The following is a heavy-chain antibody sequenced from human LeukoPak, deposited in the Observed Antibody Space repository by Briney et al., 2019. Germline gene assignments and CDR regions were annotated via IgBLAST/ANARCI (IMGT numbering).Heavy chain of an antibody. D-gene: IGHD1/OR15-1a*01. V-gene: IGHV4-59*08. CDR2: IYSSGST. Sequence: SETLSLTCTVSGGSISLYYWSWIRQPPGKGLQWIGYIYSSGSTYYNPSLKSRVTISVDTSKNQFSLKLSSVTAADTAVYYCVRNIAAGGAFDIWGQGTMVTVSS. CDR3: VRNIAAGGAFDI. CDR1: GGSISLYY. J-gene: IGHJ3*02.